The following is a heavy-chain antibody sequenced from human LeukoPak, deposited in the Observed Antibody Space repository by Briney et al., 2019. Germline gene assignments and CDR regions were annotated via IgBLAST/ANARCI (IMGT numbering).Heavy chain of an antibody. CDR2: INPSGGST. CDR1: GYTFTSYY. V-gene: IGHV1-46*01. J-gene: IGHJ5*02. CDR3: ARSNGYNPRGYNWFDP. D-gene: IGHD5-24*01. Sequence: ASVKVSCKASGYTFTSYYMHWVRQAPGQGLEWMGLINPSGGSTSYAQKFQGRVTMTRDMSTSTVYMELSSLRSEDTAVYYCARSNGYNPRGYNWFDPWGQGTLVTVSS.